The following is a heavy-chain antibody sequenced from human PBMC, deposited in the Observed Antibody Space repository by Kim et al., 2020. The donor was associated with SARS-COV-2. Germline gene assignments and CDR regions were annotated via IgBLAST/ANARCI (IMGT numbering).Heavy chain of an antibody. Sequence: KYYADSVKGRFTISRDNSKNTLYLQMNSLRAEDTAVYYCARSNGDDAFDIWGQGTMVTVSS. CDR2: K. V-gene: IGHV3-30*01. J-gene: IGHJ3*02. CDR3: ARSNGDDAFDI. D-gene: IGHD3-10*01.